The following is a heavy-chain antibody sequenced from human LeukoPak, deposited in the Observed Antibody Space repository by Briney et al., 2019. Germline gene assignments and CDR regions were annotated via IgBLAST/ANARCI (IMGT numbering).Heavy chain of an antibody. CDR2: ISWDGGST. CDR3: AKDICAWQSHYYYYGMDV. V-gene: IGHV3-43*01. Sequence: GGSLRLSCAASGFTFDDYTMHWVRQAPGKGLEWVSLISWDGGSTYYADSVKGRFTISRDNSKNSLYLQMYSLRTEDTALYYCAKDICAWQSHYYYYGMDVWGQGTTVTVSS. CDR1: GFTFDDYT. J-gene: IGHJ6*02. D-gene: IGHD2-21*01.